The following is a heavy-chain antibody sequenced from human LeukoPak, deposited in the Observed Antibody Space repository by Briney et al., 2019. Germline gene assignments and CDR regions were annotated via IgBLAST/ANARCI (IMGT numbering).Heavy chain of an antibody. J-gene: IGHJ5*02. D-gene: IGHD2-2*01. CDR3: ARARCSSTSCYVGEDWFDP. CDR1: GYTFTSYG. CDR2: ISAYNGNT. Sequence: ASLKLSCKASGYTFTSYGISWVRQAPGQGLEWIGWISAYNGNTNYAQKLQGRVTMTTDTSTSTAYMELRSLRSDDTAVYYCARARCSSTSCYVGEDWFDPWGQGTLVTVSS. V-gene: IGHV1-18*01.